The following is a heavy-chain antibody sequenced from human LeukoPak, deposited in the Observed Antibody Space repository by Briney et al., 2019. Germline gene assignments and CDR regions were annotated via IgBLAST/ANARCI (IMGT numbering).Heavy chain of an antibody. CDR1: GGSISSGDYY. J-gene: IGHJ3*02. CDR2: IYYSGST. CDR3: ARQSAIVVVPAAITGGAFDI. D-gene: IGHD2-2*02. V-gene: IGHV4-30-4*08. Sequence: SETLSLTCIVSGGSISSGDYYWSWIRQPPGKGLEWIGYIYYSGSTYYNPSLKSRVTISVDTSKNQFSLKLSSVTAADTAVYYCARQSAIVVVPAAITGGAFDIWGQGTMVTVPS.